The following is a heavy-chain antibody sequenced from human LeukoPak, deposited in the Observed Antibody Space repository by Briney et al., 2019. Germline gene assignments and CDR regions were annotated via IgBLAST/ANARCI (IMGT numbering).Heavy chain of an antibody. CDR1: GYTFTGYY. D-gene: IGHD7-27*01. CDR2: INPNRGGT. CDR3: SRGPHWDPHFDF. J-gene: IGHJ4*02. Sequence: GASVKVSCKASGYTFTGYYMHWVRQAPGQRLEWMGWINPNRGGTNYAQKFQGRVIVTWDTSISTASMELSRLRSDDTAVYYCSRGPHWDPHFDFWGQGTLVTVSS. V-gene: IGHV1-2*02.